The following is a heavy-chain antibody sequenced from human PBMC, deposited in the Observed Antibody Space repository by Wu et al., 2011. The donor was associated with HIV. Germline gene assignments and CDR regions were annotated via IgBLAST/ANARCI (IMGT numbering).Heavy chain of an antibody. CDR2: IRYDGSNK. V-gene: IGHV3-30*02. CDR3: ARVYCSSTSCYSSTYLYYYYYYMDV. J-gene: IGHJ6*03. D-gene: IGHD2-2*02. Sequence: PGKGLEWVAFIRYDGSNKYYADSVKGRFTISRDNSKNTLYLQMNSLRAEDTAVYYCARVYCSSTSCYSSTYLYYYYYYMDVWGKGTTVTVSS.